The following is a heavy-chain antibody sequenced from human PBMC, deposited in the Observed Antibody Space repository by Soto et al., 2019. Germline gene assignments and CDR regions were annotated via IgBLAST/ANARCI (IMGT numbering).Heavy chain of an antibody. CDR2: INHSGST. CDR1: GGSFSGYY. V-gene: IGHV4-34*01. CDR3: ARSVAMAPDETPFDY. J-gene: IGHJ4*02. Sequence: SETLSLTCAVYGGSFSGYYWSWIRQPPGKGLEWIGEINHSGSTNYNPSLKSRVTISVDTSKNQFSLKLSSVTAADTAVYYCARSVAMAPDETPFDYWGQGTLVTVSS. D-gene: IGHD5-18*01.